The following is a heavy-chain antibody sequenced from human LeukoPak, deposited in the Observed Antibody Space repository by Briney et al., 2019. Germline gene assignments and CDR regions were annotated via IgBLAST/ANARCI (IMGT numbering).Heavy chain of an antibody. CDR1: GYSFTSYW. V-gene: IGHV5-51*01. CDR3: ARRRLGYCSSTSCHNWFDP. CDR2: IYPGDSDT. D-gene: IGHD2-2*01. J-gene: IGHJ5*02. Sequence: GESLKISCKGSGYSFTSYWIGWVRRMPGKGLEWMGIIYPGDSDTRYSPSFQGRVTISADKSISTAYLQWSSLKASDTAMYYCARRRLGYCSSTSCHNWFDPWGQGTLVTVSS.